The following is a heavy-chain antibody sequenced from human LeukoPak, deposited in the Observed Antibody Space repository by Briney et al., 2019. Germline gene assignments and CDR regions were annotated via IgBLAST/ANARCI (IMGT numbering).Heavy chain of an antibody. CDR3: ARRYYDTTGYAFDI. Sequence: GGSLRLSCAASGFILSSHGMSWVRQAPGKRLEWVSTVTSRGGTDYTDSVKGRFIISRDNSKNTLLLQMNSLRAEDTAIYYCARRYYDTTGYAFDIWGQGTMVTVSS. J-gene: IGHJ3*02. CDR1: GFILSSHG. D-gene: IGHD3-22*01. CDR2: VTSRGGT. V-gene: IGHV3-23*01.